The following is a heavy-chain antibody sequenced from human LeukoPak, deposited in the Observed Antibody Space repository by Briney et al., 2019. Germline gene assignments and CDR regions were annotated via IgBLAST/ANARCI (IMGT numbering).Heavy chain of an antibody. Sequence: SETLSLTCSVSGDSISNYFWSWIRQPPGKGLEWIGYIYTSGSTNYNPSLKSRVTISVDMSMNEFSLKLSSVTAADTAVYYCARGTIVGARFDYWGQGTLVTVSS. V-gene: IGHV4-4*09. J-gene: IGHJ4*02. CDR2: IYTSGST. CDR3: ARGTIVGARFDY. CDR1: GDSISNYF. D-gene: IGHD1-26*01.